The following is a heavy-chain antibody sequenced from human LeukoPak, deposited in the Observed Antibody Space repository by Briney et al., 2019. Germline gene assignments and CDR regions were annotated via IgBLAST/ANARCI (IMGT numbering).Heavy chain of an antibody. Sequence: GGSLRLSCAASGFTFNTYAMSWVRQAPGKGLEWVSAISGSGGTTYYADSVKGRFTISRDNSKNTLYLQMNSLRAEDTAVYYCAKYSRRPSIDYWGQGTLVTVSS. CDR2: ISGSGGTT. CDR1: GFTFNTYA. D-gene: IGHD6-13*01. CDR3: AKYSRRPSIDY. J-gene: IGHJ4*02. V-gene: IGHV3-23*01.